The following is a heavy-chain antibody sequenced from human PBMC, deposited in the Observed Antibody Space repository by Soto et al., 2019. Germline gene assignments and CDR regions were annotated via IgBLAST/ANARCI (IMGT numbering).Heavy chain of an antibody. Sequence: QVQLVQSGTEVKKSGSSVKVSCKASGDTFTNFXIXWMRQAPGXGLXXXXXIIPMFGTPNYAQKFQGSVTLTADRSTSTAYLELRSLRSADTAVYYCARGLRGYTGYDGGGAFDIWGQGTMVTVSS. CDR1: GDTFTNFX. J-gene: IGHJ3*02. CDR2: IIPMFGTP. V-gene: IGHV1-69*06. D-gene: IGHD5-12*01. CDR3: ARGLRGYTGYDGGGAFDI.